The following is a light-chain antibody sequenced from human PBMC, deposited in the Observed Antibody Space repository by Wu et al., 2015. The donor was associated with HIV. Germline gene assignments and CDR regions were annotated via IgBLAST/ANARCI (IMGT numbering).Light chain of an antibody. V-gene: IGKV1-5*03. CDR1: QSISSW. CDR2: KAS. J-gene: IGKJ2*01. Sequence: DIQMTQSPSTLSAFVGDSVTITCRASQSISSWLAWYQQKPGTAPKLLIYKASSLESGVPSRFSGGGSGTEFTLTISSLQPDDFATYYCQHYDSYPYTFGQGTKLEIK. CDR3: QHYDSYPYT.